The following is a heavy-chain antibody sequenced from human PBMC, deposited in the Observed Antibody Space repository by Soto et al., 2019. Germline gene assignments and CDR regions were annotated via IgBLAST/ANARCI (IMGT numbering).Heavy chain of an antibody. CDR2: ISGSGDST. CDR1: GFTFSSYA. CDR3: AKDRDGAAAGPTKFYGMDV. Sequence: EVQLLESGGGLVQPVGSLRLSCAASGFTFSSYAMSWVRHAPGKGLEWVSVISGSGDSTYYADSVRGGFTISRDNSKNTLYLQMNSLRAEDTAVYYCAKDRDGAAAGPTKFYGMDVWGQGTTVTVSS. J-gene: IGHJ6*02. V-gene: IGHV3-23*01. D-gene: IGHD6-13*01.